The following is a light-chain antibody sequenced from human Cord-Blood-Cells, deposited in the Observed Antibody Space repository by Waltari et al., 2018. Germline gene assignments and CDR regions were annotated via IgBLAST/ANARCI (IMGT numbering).Light chain of an antibody. CDR2: EVS. J-gene: IGLJ1*01. V-gene: IGLV2-14*01. CDR1: SSDVGGYNY. CDR3: SSYTSSSSYV. Sequence: QSALTQPASVSGSPGQSITISCTGTSSDVGGYNYVSWYQQHPGKAPKLMIYEVSNRPSAVANRFSGSKSGNTASLTISGLQAEDEADYYGSSYTSSSSYVFGTGTKVTVL.